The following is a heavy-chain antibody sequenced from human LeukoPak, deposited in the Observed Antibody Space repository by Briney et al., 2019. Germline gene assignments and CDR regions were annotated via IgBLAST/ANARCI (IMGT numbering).Heavy chain of an antibody. Sequence: ASVKVSCKASGYTFTSYGISWVRQAPGQGLEWMGWISAYNGNTNYAQKLQGRVTMTTDTSTSTAYMELRSLRSDDTAVYYCARDPSVATTDRGNWFDPWGQGTLVTVSS. CDR3: ARDPSVATTDRGNWFDP. CDR2: ISAYNGNT. CDR1: GYTFTSYG. D-gene: IGHD5-12*01. J-gene: IGHJ5*02. V-gene: IGHV1-18*01.